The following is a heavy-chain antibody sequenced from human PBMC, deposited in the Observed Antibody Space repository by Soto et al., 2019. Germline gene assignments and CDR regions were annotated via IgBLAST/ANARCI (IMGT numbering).Heavy chain of an antibody. CDR3: ARGPRITMVRGVRIDY. V-gene: IGHV4-34*01. CDR2: INHSGST. D-gene: IGHD3-10*01. J-gene: IGHJ4*02. CDR1: GGSLSGYY. Sequence: PSETLSLTCAVYGGSLSGYYWSWIRQPPGKGLEWIGEINHSGSTNYNPSLKSRVTISVDTSKNQFSLKLSSVTAADTAVYYCARGPRITMVRGVRIDYWGQGTLVTVSS.